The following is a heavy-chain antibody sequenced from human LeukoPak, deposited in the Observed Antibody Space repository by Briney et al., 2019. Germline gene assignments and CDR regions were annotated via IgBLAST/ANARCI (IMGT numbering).Heavy chain of an antibody. CDR3: ARVGHPWGIEDAFDI. D-gene: IGHD3-16*01. J-gene: IGHJ3*02. CDR1: GDILSKKNTA. Sequence: SQTLSLTCALSGDILSKKNTAWNCIRQSASRGLGWLVRTYYRSKWYNDYAVSVKSRITINPDTSKNQFSLQLNSVTPEDTAVYYCARVGHPWGIEDAFDIWGQGAMVTVAS. CDR2: TYYRSKWYN. V-gene: IGHV6-1*01.